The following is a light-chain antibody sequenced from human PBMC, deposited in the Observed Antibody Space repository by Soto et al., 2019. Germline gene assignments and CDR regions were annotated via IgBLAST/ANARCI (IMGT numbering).Light chain of an antibody. CDR2: GNS. V-gene: IGLV1-40*01. Sequence: QSVLTRPPSVSGAPGQRVTISCTGRSSNIGAGYDVHWYQQLPGTARKLLIYGNSNRPSGVPDRFSGSKSGTSASLAITGLQAEDEADYYCQSYDSSLSGSGVFGGGTKLTVL. J-gene: IGLJ3*02. CDR1: SSNIGAGYD. CDR3: QSYDSSLSGSGV.